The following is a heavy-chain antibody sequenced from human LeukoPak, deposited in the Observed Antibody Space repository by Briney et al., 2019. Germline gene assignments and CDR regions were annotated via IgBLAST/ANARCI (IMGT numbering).Heavy chain of an antibody. CDR1: GGSITSLY. J-gene: IGHJ6*02. CDR2: VHHTGVT. CDR3: VRAATIAVFRYGMDV. V-gene: IGHV4-59*11. Sequence: SETLSLTCSVSGGSITSLYWSWVRQPPGKGLEYVGYVHHTGVTNYNPSLRGRVTVSMDASKNQFYLKLNSVTAADTAVYYCVRAATIAVFRYGMDVWGQGTTVTVSS. D-gene: IGHD5-24*01.